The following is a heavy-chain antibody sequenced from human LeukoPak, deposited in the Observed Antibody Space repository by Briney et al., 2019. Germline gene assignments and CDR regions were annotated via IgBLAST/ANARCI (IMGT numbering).Heavy chain of an antibody. CDR3: ARDPSRGYYYRHLDY. Sequence: GGCLRLSCAASGFTFSSYWMSWVRQAPGKGLGWVANIKQDGSEKYYVDSVKGRFTISRDNAKNSLYLQMNSLRAEDTAVYDCARDPSRGYYYRHLDYWGQGTMVTVPP. D-gene: IGHD3-22*01. CDR1: GFTFSSYW. J-gene: IGHJ4*01. CDR2: IKQDGSEK. V-gene: IGHV3-7*01.